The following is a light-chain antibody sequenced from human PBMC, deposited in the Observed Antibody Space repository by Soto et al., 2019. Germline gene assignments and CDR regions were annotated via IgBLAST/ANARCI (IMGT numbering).Light chain of an antibody. Sequence: QSVLTQPASVSGSPGQSITISCTGTSSDVGLYNLVSWYQQLPGKAPKLIIYEVNERPSGISDRFSGSKSGNTASLTISGLQDEDEADYYCCSYVGSSILMFGGGIKLTVL. V-gene: IGLV2-23*02. CDR1: SSDVGLYNL. J-gene: IGLJ3*02. CDR3: CSYVGSSILM. CDR2: EVN.